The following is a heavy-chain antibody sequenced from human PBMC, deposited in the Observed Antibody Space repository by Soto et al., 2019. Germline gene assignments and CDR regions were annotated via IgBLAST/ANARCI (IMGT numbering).Heavy chain of an antibody. J-gene: IGHJ4*02. Sequence: QAQLVESGGGVVQPGTSLRLSCAASGFTISTHGMHWVRQAPGKGLEWLANIWYDGSNKFYAESVKGRFSISKDNSKNTLYLQMXXXXXXXTAVYYCAAATTWNFHFHYWGQGTQVTVSS. CDR2: IWYDGSNK. CDR3: AAATTWNFHFHY. V-gene: IGHV3-33*03. CDR1: GFTISTHG. D-gene: IGHD1-7*01.